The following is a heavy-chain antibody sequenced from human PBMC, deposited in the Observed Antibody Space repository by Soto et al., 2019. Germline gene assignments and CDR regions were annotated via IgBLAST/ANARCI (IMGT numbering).Heavy chain of an antibody. J-gene: IGHJ3*02. D-gene: IGHD2-2*01. CDR3: ARAGYCSSTSCRNGAFDI. Sequence: ASVKVSCKACGYRFTSYYMHWVRQAPGQGLEWMGIINPSGGSTSYAQKFQGRVTMTRDTSTSTVYMELSSLRSEDTAVYYCARAGYCSSTSCRNGAFDIWGQGTMVTVS. CDR1: GYRFTSYY. CDR2: INPSGGST. V-gene: IGHV1-46*03.